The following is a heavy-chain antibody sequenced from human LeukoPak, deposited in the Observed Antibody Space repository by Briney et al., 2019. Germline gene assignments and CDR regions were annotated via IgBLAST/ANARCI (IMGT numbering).Heavy chain of an antibody. V-gene: IGHV3-74*03. CDR1: GFTFSGYW. CDR2: ISGDGTIT. D-gene: IGHD1-1*01. CDR3: ARGTNDWKGIDY. J-gene: IGHJ4*02. Sequence: PGGSLILSCAGSGFTFSGYWMHWVRHGPGKGLVWVSKISGDGTITTYADSVKGRFTISRDNAKNTLYLQLNSLRAEDTAVYYCARGTNDWKGIDYWGQGPQVTVSS.